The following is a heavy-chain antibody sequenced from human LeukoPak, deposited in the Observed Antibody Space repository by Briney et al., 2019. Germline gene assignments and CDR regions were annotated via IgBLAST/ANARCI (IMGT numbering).Heavy chain of an antibody. CDR2: IDPSNSYT. Sequence: GESLKISCKGSGYNFATYWISWVRQLPGKGLEWMGRIDPSNSYTNYRPSFQGHVTISADKSINTAYLQWRSLKASDNAIYYCARLGGYDSYWGQGSLVTVSS. D-gene: IGHD5-12*01. CDR3: ARLGGYDSY. CDR1: GYNFATYW. J-gene: IGHJ4*02. V-gene: IGHV5-10-1*01.